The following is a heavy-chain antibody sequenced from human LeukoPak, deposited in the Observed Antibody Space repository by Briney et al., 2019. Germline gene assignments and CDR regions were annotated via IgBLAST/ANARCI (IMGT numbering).Heavy chain of an antibody. Sequence: PSETLSLTCAVYGGSFSGYYWSWIRQPPGKGLEWIGEINHSGSTNYNPSLKSRVTIAVDTSKNQFSLRLNSVTAADTAVYYCAMAYSSSWYYFDYWGQGTLVTVSS. V-gene: IGHV4-34*01. CDR2: INHSGST. CDR1: GGSFSGYY. J-gene: IGHJ4*02. CDR3: AMAYSSSWYYFDY. D-gene: IGHD6-13*01.